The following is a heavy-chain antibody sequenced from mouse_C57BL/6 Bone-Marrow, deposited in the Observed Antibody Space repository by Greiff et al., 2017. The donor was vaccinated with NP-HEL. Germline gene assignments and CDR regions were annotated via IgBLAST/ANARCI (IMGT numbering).Heavy chain of an antibody. Sequence: EVKVEESGGGLVKPGGSLKLSCAASGFTFSSYAMSWVRQTPEKRLEWVATISDGGSYTYYPDTVKGRFTISRDNAKNNLYLQMSHLKSENTAIYYWARGLWDYAMDYWGQGTSVTVYS. D-gene: IGHD6-1*01. J-gene: IGHJ4*01. V-gene: IGHV5-4*03. CDR3: ARGLWDYAMDY. CDR1: GFTFSSYA. CDR2: ISDGGSYT.